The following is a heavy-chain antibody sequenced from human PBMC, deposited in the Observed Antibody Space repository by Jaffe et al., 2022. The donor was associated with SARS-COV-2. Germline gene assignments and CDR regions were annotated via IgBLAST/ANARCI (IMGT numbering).Heavy chain of an antibody. Sequence: QVQLQESGPGLVKPSQTLSLTCTVSGGSISSGNSYWSWIRQPAGKGLEWIGRIYTSGITNYNPSLQSRVTISIDTSKNQFSLKLSSVTAADTAVYYCARGDLKFDFWSGYTDLNWFDPWGQGTLVTVSS. D-gene: IGHD3-3*01. J-gene: IGHJ5*02. CDR2: IYTSGIT. CDR1: GGSISSGNSY. V-gene: IGHV4-61*02. CDR3: ARGDLKFDFWSGYTDLNWFDP.